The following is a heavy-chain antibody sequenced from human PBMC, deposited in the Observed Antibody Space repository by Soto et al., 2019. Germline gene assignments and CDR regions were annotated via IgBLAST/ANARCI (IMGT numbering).Heavy chain of an antibody. Sequence: ASXKVSCKASCYTFTSYGISWVRQAPGQGLEWMGWISAYNGNTNYAQKLQGRVTMTTDTSTSTAYMELRSLRSDDTAVYYCARSKSRTSNWFDHSGQGTLVTVSS. J-gene: IGHJ5*02. CDR2: ISAYNGNT. V-gene: IGHV1-18*01. CDR1: CYTFTSYG. CDR3: ARSKSRTSNWFDH.